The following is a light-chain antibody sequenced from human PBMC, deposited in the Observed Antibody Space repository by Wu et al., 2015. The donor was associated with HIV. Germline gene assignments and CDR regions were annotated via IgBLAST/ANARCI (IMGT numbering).Light chain of an antibody. V-gene: IGKV3-20*01. CDR2: GAS. CDR1: QSVSSSY. CDR3: QHYFTSPRTWT. Sequence: EIVLTQSPGTLSLSPGERATLSCRASQSVSSSYLAWYQQKPGQAPRLLIYGASSRATGIPDRFSGSGSGTDFTLTISRLEPEDFAVYYCQHYFTSPRTWTFV. J-gene: IGKJ1*01.